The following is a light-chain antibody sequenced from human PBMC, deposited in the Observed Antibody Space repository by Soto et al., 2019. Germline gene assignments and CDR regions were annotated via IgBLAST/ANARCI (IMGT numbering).Light chain of an antibody. CDR3: QQSYSLYT. Sequence: DIQMTQSPSSLSVSVGDRVTITCRASQSISSYLNWYQQKPGKAPKLLIYAASSLQSGVPSRFSGSGSGTDFTLTISSLQPEDFATYYCQQSYSLYTFGQGTKLEIK. CDR1: QSISSY. V-gene: IGKV1-39*01. CDR2: AAS. J-gene: IGKJ2*01.